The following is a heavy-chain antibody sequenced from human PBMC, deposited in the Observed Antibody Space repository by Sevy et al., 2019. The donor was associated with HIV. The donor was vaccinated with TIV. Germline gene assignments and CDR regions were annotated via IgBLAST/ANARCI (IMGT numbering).Heavy chain of an antibody. CDR2: SQNKANSYIT. D-gene: IGHD6-13*01. V-gene: IGHV3-72*01. CDR3: VREGAAAGDFDW. CDR1: GFTFSGYY. J-gene: IGHJ4*02. Sequence: GGSLRLSCAASGFTFSGYYMDWVRQAPGEGLEWVGRSQNKANSYITEYAASVKGRFSISRDDSNNSLFLQMNSLKTEDTAVYYCVREGAAAGDFDWWGQGTLVTVSS.